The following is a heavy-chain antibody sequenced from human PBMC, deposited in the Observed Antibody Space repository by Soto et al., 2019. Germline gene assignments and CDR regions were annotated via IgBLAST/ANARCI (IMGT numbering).Heavy chain of an antibody. J-gene: IGHJ4*02. CDR2: ISGSGGST. D-gene: IGHD2-15*01. Sequence: EVQLLESGGGLVQPGGSLRLSCAASGFTFSSYAMSWVRQAPGKGLEWVSAISGSGGSTYYADSVKGRFTISRDNSKNTLYLQMNSLRAEDTAVYYCAKFSMCSGGSCYSTPFDYWGQGTLVTVSS. V-gene: IGHV3-23*01. CDR3: AKFSMCSGGSCYSTPFDY. CDR1: GFTFSSYA.